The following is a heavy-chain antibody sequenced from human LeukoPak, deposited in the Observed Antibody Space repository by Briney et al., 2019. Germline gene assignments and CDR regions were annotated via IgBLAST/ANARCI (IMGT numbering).Heavy chain of an antibody. J-gene: IGHJ4*02. Sequence: PSDTLSLTCAVSGYSISSSNWWGWIRQPPGKGLEWIGYIYYSGSTYYNPSLKSRVTMSVDTSKNQFSLKLSSVTAVDTAVYYCARSVDGGNSPFDYWGQGTLVTVSP. V-gene: IGHV4-28*01. CDR1: GYSISSSNW. D-gene: IGHD4-23*01. CDR2: IYYSGST. CDR3: ARSVDGGNSPFDY.